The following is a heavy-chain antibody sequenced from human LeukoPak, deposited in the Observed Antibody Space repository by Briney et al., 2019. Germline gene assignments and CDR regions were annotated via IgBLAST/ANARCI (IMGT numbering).Heavy chain of an antibody. V-gene: IGHV3-53*01. J-gene: IGHJ4*02. D-gene: IGHD2-15*01. CDR1: GFTFNSYS. CDR2: LYSDGRT. Sequence: GGSLRLSCAASGFTFNSYSMSWVRQAPGKGLEWVSVLYSDGRTYYADSVKGRFTISRDTSKNTLYLQVNSLRAEDTAVYYCARGGGYYPIDYWGQGTLVTVSS. CDR3: ARGGGYYPIDY.